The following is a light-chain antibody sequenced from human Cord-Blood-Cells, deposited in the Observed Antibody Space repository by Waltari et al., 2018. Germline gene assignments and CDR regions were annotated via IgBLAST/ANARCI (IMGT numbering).Light chain of an antibody. CDR1: PRVTSSY. CDR3: QQYGSSPFT. Sequence: IVLTQSPLTLSLSPGDRATLSCRATPRVTSSYLAWYQHKPGQAPRLLIYGASSMATGIPDRFSGSGSGTDFTLTISRLEPEDFAVYYCQQYGSSPFTFGAGTKVDIK. V-gene: IGKV3-20*01. J-gene: IGKJ3*01. CDR2: GAS.